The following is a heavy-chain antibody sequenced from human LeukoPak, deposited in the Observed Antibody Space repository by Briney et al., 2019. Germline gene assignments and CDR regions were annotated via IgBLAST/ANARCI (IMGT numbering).Heavy chain of an antibody. V-gene: IGHV3-30*18. J-gene: IGHJ6*02. CDR1: GFTLNNYG. CDR3: AKERRTTSPHYYYYYGMDV. CDR2: ISYDGSNK. D-gene: IGHD1-1*01. Sequence: RPGGSLRLSCAASGFTLNNYGMHWVRQAPGKGLEWVAVISYDGSNKYYADSVKGRFTISRDNSKNALYLQMNSLRGEDTAVYYCAKERRTTSPHYYYYYGMDVWGQGTTVTVSS.